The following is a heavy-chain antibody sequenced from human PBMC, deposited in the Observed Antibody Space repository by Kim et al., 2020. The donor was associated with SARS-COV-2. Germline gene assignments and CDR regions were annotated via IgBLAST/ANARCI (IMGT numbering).Heavy chain of an antibody. J-gene: IGHJ5*02. CDR3: VRGNKSFDL. CDR1: GFTFSDYF. CDR2: SRDRPRNYTT. V-gene: IGHV3-72*01. Sequence: GGSLRLSCAASGFTFSDYFMSWVRQAPGKGLEWVGRSRDRPRNYTTEYAASVQGRFTISRDDSKTSLHLRMTSLKTEDTAVYYCVRGNKSFDLGGQGTRVTVSS.